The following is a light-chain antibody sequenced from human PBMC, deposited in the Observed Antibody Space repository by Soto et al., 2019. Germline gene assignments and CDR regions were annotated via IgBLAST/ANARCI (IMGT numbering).Light chain of an antibody. CDR2: GNS. Sequence: QSVLTQPPSVSGAPWRRVTISCTGSSSNIGAGYDVHWYQQLPGTAPKLLIYGNSNRPSGVPDRFSGSKSGTSASLAITGLQAEDEADYYCQSYDSSLSAPYVFGTGTKVTVL. J-gene: IGLJ1*01. CDR3: QSYDSSLSAPYV. V-gene: IGLV1-40*01. CDR1: SSNIGAGYD.